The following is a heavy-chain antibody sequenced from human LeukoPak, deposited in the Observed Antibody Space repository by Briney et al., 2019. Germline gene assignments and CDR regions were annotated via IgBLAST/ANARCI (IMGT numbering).Heavy chain of an antibody. CDR1: GFTFSSYG. V-gene: IGHV3-30*18. CDR2: ISYDGSNK. J-gene: IGHJ4*02. Sequence: GGSLRLSCAASGFTFSSYGMHWVRQAPGKGLEWVAVISYDGSNKYYADSVKGRFTISRDNSKNTLYLQMNSLRAEDTAVYYCAKDKNYGDYLDYWGQGTLVTVSS. CDR3: AKDKNYGDYLDY. D-gene: IGHD4-17*01.